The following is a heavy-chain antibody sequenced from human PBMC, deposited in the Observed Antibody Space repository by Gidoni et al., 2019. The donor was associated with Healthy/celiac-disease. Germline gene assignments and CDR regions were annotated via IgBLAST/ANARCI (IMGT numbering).Heavy chain of an antibody. CDR2: IYYSGST. CDR1: GGSISSGDYY. J-gene: IGHJ4*02. D-gene: IGHD3-3*01. Sequence: GGSISSGDYYWSWIRQPPGKGLEWIGYIYYSGSTYYNPSLKSRVTISVDTSKNQFSLKLSSVTAAVTAVYYCARAGVLFFGVVIPYYFDYWGQGTLVTVSS. V-gene: IGHV4-30-4*01. CDR3: ARAGVLFFGVVIPYYFDY.